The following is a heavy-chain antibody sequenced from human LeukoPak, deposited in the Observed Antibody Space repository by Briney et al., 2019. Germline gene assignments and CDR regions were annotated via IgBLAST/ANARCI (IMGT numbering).Heavy chain of an antibody. Sequence: PGRSLRLSCAASGFTFSSYAMHWVRHAPGKGLEWVAVISYDGSNKYYADSVKGRFTISRDNSKNTLYLQMNSLRAEDTAVYYCARDYGGTQDYWGQGTLVTVSS. J-gene: IGHJ4*02. CDR3: ARDYGGTQDY. D-gene: IGHD3-16*01. CDR1: GFTFSSYA. V-gene: IGHV3-30-3*01. CDR2: ISYDGSNK.